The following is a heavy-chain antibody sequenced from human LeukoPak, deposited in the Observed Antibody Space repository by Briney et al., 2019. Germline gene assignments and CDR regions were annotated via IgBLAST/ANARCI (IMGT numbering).Heavy chain of an antibody. CDR3: ARDSPLTIFGVVIKPSNWFDP. CDR1: GGSISSGSYY. V-gene: IGHV4-61*02. J-gene: IGHJ5*02. Sequence: SETLSLTCTVSGGSISSGSYYWSWIRQPAGKGLEWIGRIYTSGSTSYNPSLKSRVTISVDTSKNQFSLKLSSVTAADTAVYYCARDSPLTIFGVVIKPSNWFDPWGQGTLVTVSS. CDR2: IYTSGST. D-gene: IGHD3-3*01.